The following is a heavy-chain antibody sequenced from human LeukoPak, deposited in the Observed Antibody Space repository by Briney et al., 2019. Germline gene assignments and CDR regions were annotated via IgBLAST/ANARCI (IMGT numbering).Heavy chain of an antibody. CDR1: GGSISSYY. D-gene: IGHD6-13*01. CDR2: IYYSGST. Sequence: SETLSLTCTVSGGSISSYYWSWIRQPPGKGLEWIGYIYYSGSTNYNPSLKSRVIISVDTSKNQFSLKLSSVTAADTAVYYCARVPIAAAVPLFDYWGQGTLVTVSS. CDR3: ARVPIAAAVPLFDY. V-gene: IGHV4-59*01. J-gene: IGHJ4*02.